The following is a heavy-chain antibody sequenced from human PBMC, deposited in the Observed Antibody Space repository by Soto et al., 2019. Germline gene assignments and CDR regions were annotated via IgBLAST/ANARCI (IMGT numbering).Heavy chain of an antibody. V-gene: IGHV4-34*01. CDR3: ARGQYGPVFDY. D-gene: IGHD4-17*01. Sequence: QVQLQQWGAGLLKPSETLSLTCAVYGGSFSGYYWSWIRQPPGKGLEWSGEINHSGSTTYNPSLKSRVTISVATSKNQFSLNLSSVTAADTAVYYCARGQYGPVFDYWGQGTLVTVSS. J-gene: IGHJ4*02. CDR2: INHSGST. CDR1: GGSFSGYY.